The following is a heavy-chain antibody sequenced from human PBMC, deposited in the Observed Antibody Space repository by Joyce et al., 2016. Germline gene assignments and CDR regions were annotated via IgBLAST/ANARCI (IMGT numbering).Heavy chain of an antibody. D-gene: IGHD3-16*01. J-gene: IGHJ4*02. V-gene: IGHV3-23*01. CDR1: GFTFPDFA. CDR3: AKDRDPMIMGYSPDY. CDR2: MSTSGDST. Sequence: EVQLLESGGGLVQPGGSLRLPCAASGFTFPDFAMNWVRQAPGKGLEWVSSMSTSGDSTYYADSVKGRFSISRDNSKNTLYLQMNTLRAEDTAVYYCAKDRDPMIMGYSPDYWGQGTLVTVSS.